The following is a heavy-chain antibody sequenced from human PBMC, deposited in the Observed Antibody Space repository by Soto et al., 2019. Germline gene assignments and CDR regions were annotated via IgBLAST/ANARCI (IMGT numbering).Heavy chain of an antibody. Sequence: QVQLVQSGAEVKKPGASVKLSCKTSGYTFTRYDINWVRQAPGQGLEWVGWTNPKSGYTGSAQKFQGRITMTRDSSITTAYMELNSLTSDDTAVYYGARTDGSLDSWGQGTLVTVSS. V-gene: IGHV1-8*01. CDR3: ARTDGSLDS. CDR1: GYTFTRYD. D-gene: IGHD2-15*01. CDR2: TNPKSGYT. J-gene: IGHJ4*02.